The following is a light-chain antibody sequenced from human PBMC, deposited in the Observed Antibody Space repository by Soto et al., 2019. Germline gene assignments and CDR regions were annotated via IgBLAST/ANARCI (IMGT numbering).Light chain of an antibody. CDR1: QSIGNW. V-gene: IGKV1-5*03. CDR3: QQYHSYWT. J-gene: IGKJ1*01. Sequence: DIQMTQSPSTLSASVGDRVTIICRASQSIGNWVAWYQQKPGKAPRLLISQASTLESGVPSRFSGSGSGTDFALTISSLRPDDFAIYYCQQYHSYWTFGQGTKVEIK. CDR2: QAS.